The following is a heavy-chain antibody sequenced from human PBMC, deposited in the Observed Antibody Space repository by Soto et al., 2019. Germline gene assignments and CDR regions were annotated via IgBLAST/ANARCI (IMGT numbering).Heavy chain of an antibody. CDR3: ARGIETDQLNP. J-gene: IGHJ5*02. V-gene: IGHV1-8*01. Sequence: ASLKVSCKASGYTFTSYDINCVRQDTGQGLEWMGWMNPDNGNTKYSQKFQDRVIITRDTSASTAYMDLSSLRSEDTAVYYCARGIETDQLNPWGQGSRVAVSS. D-gene: IGHD2-2*01. CDR1: GYTFTSYD. CDR2: MNPDNGNT.